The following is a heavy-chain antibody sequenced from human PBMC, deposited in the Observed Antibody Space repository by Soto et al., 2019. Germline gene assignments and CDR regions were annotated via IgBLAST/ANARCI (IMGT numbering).Heavy chain of an antibody. CDR3: ARVDRFWAGIDY. CDR2: ISYDGSNK. V-gene: IGHV3-30-3*01. CDR1: GFTFSSYA. J-gene: IGHJ4*02. Sequence: QVQLVESGGGVVQPGRSLRLSCAASGFTFSSYAMHWVRQAPGKGLEWVAVISYDGSNKYYADSVKGRFTISRDNSKNTLYLHMNSLRAEDTAVYYCARVDRFWAGIDYWGQGTLVTVSS. D-gene: IGHD1-1*01.